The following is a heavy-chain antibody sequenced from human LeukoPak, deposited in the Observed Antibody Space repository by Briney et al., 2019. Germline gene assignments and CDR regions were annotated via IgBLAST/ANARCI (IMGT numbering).Heavy chain of an antibody. CDR3: ARDELWELPTPRSSGIGY. J-gene: IGHJ4*02. V-gene: IGHV1-18*01. CDR1: GYTFTSYG. Sequence: ASVKVSCKASGYTFTSYGISWVGQAPGQGLEGMGWISAYNGNTNYAQKLQGRVTMTTDTSTSTAYMELRSLRSDDTAVYYCARDELWELPTPRSSGIGYWGQGTLVTVSS. D-gene: IGHD1-26*01. CDR2: ISAYNGNT.